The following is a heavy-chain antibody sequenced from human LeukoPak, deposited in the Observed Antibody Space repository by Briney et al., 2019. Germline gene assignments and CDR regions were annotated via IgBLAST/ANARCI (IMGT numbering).Heavy chain of an antibody. Sequence: ASVKVPCKVSGYALNELSMHSVRQAPGKGFEWMGGIDPKDGETIYAQTFQGRVTMTDDTSTDTAYMELSGLTSEDTALYYCAGDVLVSGGSYYHGYWGPGTLVTVSS. V-gene: IGHV1-24*01. J-gene: IGHJ4*02. D-gene: IGHD3-3*02. CDR3: AGDVLVSGGSYYHGY. CDR1: GYALNELS. CDR2: IDPKDGET.